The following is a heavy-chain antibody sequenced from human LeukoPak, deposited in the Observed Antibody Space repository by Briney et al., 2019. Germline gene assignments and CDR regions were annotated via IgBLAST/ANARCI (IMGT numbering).Heavy chain of an antibody. J-gene: IGHJ4*02. CDR1: GLTISSQA. CDR2: IVSGGYT. D-gene: IGHD1-1*01. V-gene: IGHV3-23*01. CDR3: AKRGAAGSWNPEVY. Sequence: GGSQRLSCVAYGLTISSQAMSWVRQAAGKGLEWDSTIVSGGYTYYADTVKGRFTISRDNSKNTLSLQMNSLRAEDTAVYYCAKRGAAGSWNPEVYWGQGTLVTVSS.